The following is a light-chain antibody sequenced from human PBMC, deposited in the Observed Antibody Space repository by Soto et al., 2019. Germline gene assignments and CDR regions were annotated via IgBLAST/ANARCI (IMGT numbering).Light chain of an antibody. Sequence: DIVMTQSPASLAVSLGERATINFKSIHILLFSSNKKNYLAWYQQRPGQPPKLLIYRASSRESGVPDRFTGSGSGTDFTLSISSLQAEDVAVYYCQQFYSSPLTFGGGTKVHIK. CDR2: RAS. CDR1: HILLFSSNKKNY. J-gene: IGKJ4*01. CDR3: QQFYSSPLT. V-gene: IGKV4-1*01.